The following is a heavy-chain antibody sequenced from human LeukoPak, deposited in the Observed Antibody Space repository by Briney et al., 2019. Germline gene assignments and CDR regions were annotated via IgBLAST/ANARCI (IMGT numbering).Heavy chain of an antibody. V-gene: IGHV4-59*12. CDR2: IYNSGST. CDR1: GGSISSYN. J-gene: IGHJ5*02. D-gene: IGHD6-13*01. Sequence: SETLSLTCTVSGGSISSYNWCWIRQPPGKGLEWIGYIYNSGSTNYNPSLKSRVTISVDTSKNQFSLKLSSVTAADTAVYYCARGRLESAGTQGGIWFDPWGQGTRVTVSS. CDR3: ARGRLESAGTQGGIWFDP.